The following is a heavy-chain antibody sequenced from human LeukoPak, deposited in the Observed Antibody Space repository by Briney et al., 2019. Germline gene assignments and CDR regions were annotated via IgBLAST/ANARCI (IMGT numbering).Heavy chain of an antibody. D-gene: IGHD3-22*01. V-gene: IGHV3-48*03. Sequence: GGSLRLSCAASGFTFSSYEMNWVRQAPGKGLEWVSYISRSGSTIYYADSVKGRFTISRDNAKHSLYLQMNSLRAEDTAVYYCARDTLSDSSDLDYWGQGTLVTVSS. CDR1: GFTFSSYE. J-gene: IGHJ4*02. CDR2: ISRSGSTI. CDR3: ARDTLSDSSDLDY.